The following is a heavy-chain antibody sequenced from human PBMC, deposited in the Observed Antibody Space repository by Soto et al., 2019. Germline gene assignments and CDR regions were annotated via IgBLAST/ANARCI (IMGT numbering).Heavy chain of an antibody. D-gene: IGHD3-22*01. CDR1: GYTFNRYA. CDR2: ISAYNGNT. Sequence: QVQLVQSGAEVKKPGASVKVSCKASGYTFNRYAISWVRQAPGQGLEWMGWISAYNGNTNYAQKLQGRVTMTTDTSTSTAYMELRSLRSDDTAVYYCARLYHYDSSGYYYVEDFWGQGTLDTVSS. J-gene: IGHJ4*02. CDR3: ARLYHYDSSGYYYVEDF. V-gene: IGHV1-18*01.